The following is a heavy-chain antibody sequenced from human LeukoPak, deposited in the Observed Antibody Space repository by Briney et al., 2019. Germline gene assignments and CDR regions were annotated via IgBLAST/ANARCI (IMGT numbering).Heavy chain of an antibody. V-gene: IGHV3-48*03. CDR1: GFTSGTYE. Sequence: GGPLRFSCEASGFTSGTYEMNWVRQAAGKGLEWVSYIRSSGSTLYYADSVKGRFTISRDNAKSSLYLQMNSLRAEDTAVYYCARDCYDSRGYYDDPFDIWGQGTMVTVSS. CDR3: ARDCYDSRGYYDDPFDI. CDR2: IRSSGSTL. D-gene: IGHD3-22*01. J-gene: IGHJ3*02.